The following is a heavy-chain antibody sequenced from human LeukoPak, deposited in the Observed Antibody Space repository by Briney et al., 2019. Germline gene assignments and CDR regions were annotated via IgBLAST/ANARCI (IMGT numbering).Heavy chain of an antibody. CDR2: IYYSGST. CDR1: GGSISSYY. D-gene: IGHD3-16*01. J-gene: IGHJ6*03. V-gene: IGHV4-59*01. Sequence: SETLSLTCTVSGGSISSYYWSWIRQPPGKGLEWIGYIYYSGSTNYNPSLKSRLTISVDTSKNQFSLKLSSVTAADTAVYYCARETSQKGAHYMDVWGKGTTVTISS. CDR3: ARETSQKGAHYMDV.